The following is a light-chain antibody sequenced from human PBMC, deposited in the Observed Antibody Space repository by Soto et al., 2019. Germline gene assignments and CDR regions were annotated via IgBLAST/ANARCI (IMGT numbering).Light chain of an antibody. CDR1: SSDVGGNKY. Sequence: QSALTQPASVSGSPGQSITISCTGTSSDVGGNKYVSWYQHYPGKAPKLMICDVSNRPSGVSNRFSGSKSGNMASLTISGLQVEDEADYYCSAFTGTTYVFGTGTKVTVL. CDR3: SAFTGTTYV. CDR2: DVS. J-gene: IGLJ1*01. V-gene: IGLV2-14*03.